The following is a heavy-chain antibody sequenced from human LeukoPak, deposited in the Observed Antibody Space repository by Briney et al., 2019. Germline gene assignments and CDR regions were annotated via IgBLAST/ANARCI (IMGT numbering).Heavy chain of an antibody. Sequence: GGSLRLSCAASGFTFSSYAMSWVRQAPGKGLEWVSAISGSGGSTYYADSVKGRFTISRDNSENTLYLQMNSLRAEDTAVYYCAKDRGGSGSYYITDAFDIWGQGTMVTVSS. D-gene: IGHD3-10*01. CDR2: ISGSGGST. CDR1: GFTFSSYA. CDR3: AKDRGGSGSYYITDAFDI. J-gene: IGHJ3*02. V-gene: IGHV3-23*01.